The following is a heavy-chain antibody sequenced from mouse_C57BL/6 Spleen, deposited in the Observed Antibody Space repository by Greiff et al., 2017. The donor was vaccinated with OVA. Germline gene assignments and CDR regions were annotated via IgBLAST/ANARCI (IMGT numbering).Heavy chain of an antibody. CDR1: GYTFTSYW. D-gene: IGHD2-3*01. Sequence: QVQLQQPGAELVRPGSSVKLSCKASGYTFTSYWLPWVKQRPIQGLEWIGNIDPSDSETHYNQKFKDKATLTVDKSSSTAYMQLSSLTSEDSAVYYCAREREWLLTPYYAMDYWGQGTSVTVSS. J-gene: IGHJ4*01. V-gene: IGHV1-52*01. CDR2: IDPSDSET. CDR3: AREREWLLTPYYAMDY.